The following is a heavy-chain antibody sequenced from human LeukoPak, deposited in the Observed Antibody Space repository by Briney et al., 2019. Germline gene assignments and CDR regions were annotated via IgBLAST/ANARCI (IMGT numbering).Heavy chain of an antibody. CDR2: INLSGGST. J-gene: IGHJ3*02. D-gene: IGHD3/OR15-3a*01. CDR3: ARGGLRGAFDI. V-gene: IGHV1-46*01. CDR1: GYTFTSYY. Sequence: ASVKVSCKASGYTFTSYYMHWVRQAPGQGLEWMGTINLSGGSTSYAQKFQGRVTMTRDTSTSTVYMELSSLRSEDTAVYYCARGGLRGAFDIWGQGTMVTVSS.